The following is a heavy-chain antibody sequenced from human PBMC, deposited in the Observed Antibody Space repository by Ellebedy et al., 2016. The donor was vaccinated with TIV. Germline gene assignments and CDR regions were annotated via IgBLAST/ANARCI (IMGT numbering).Heavy chain of an antibody. Sequence: SETLSLTCTVSGGSLSRSSSYWGWLRQPPGKGLEWIGYIYYSGSTTYNPSLRSRVTISVDKSKNQFSLRLSSVTAADTAVYFCARGIYGSGSVDYWGQGTLVTVSS. J-gene: IGHJ4*02. V-gene: IGHV4-61*05. CDR3: ARGIYGSGSVDY. D-gene: IGHD3-10*01. CDR1: GGSLSRSSSY. CDR2: IYYSGST.